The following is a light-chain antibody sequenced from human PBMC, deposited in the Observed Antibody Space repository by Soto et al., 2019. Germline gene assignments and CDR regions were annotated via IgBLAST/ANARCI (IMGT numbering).Light chain of an antibody. CDR1: QSLLHSDGKTY. V-gene: IGKV2-29*03. CDR2: EVS. J-gene: IGKJ4*01. CDR3: MQATQPLLT. Sequence: DIVMTQAPLSLSVTPGQPASISCKSSQSLLHSDGKTYLSWYLQKPGQPPQLLMYEVSIRFSGVXDXXRGSGSGTDFTLSISRMEAADVGIYYCMQATQPLLTFGGGTKVDIK.